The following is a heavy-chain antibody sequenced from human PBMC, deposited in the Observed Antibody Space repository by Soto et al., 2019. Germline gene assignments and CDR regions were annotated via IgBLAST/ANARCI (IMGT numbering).Heavy chain of an antibody. D-gene: IGHD3-16*01. V-gene: IGHV4-59*01. J-gene: IGHJ4*02. Sequence: SETLSLTCTVSGGSISSYYWSWIRQPPGKGLEWIGYINYSGSNNYNPSLKSRVTISVDTTKNQFSLTLSXVTAAXTXGAXXSGEQKIKKHIDYRGQGTXVTVS. CDR3: SGEQKIKKHIDY. CDR2: INYSGSN. CDR1: GGSISSYY.